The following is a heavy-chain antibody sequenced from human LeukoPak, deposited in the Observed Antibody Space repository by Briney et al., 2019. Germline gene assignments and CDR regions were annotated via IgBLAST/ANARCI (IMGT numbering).Heavy chain of an antibody. J-gene: IGHJ4*02. D-gene: IGHD1-1*01. CDR2: IIPIFGSA. CDR3: ARDRNWNELDY. CDR1: GGTFSSYA. Sequence: SVKVSCKASGGTFSSYAISWVRQAPGQGLEWMGRIIPIFGSANYAQKFQGRVTITTDESTSTAYMELSSLRSEDTAVYYCARDRNWNELDYWGQGTLVTVSS. V-gene: IGHV1-69*05.